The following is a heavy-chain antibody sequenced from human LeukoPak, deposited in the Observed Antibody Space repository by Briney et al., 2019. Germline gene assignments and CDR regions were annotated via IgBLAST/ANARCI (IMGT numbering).Heavy chain of an antibody. CDR2: INHSGST. D-gene: IGHD4-17*01. Sequence: SETLSLTCAVYGGSFSGYYWSWIRQPPGKGLEWIGEINHSGSTNYNPSLKSRVTISVDTSKNQFSLRLSSVTAADTAVYYCARDPDYGDYYLDYWGQGTLVTVSS. CDR1: GGSFSGYY. CDR3: ARDPDYGDYYLDY. J-gene: IGHJ4*02. V-gene: IGHV4-34*01.